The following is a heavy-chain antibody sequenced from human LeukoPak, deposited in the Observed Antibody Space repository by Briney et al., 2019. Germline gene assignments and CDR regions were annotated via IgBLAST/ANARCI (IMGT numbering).Heavy chain of an antibody. CDR2: ISYTGST. CDR3: ARHPYYFDDSGLIQLDDFDY. D-gene: IGHD3-22*01. CDR1: GDSITSNSYY. Sequence: SETLSLTCIVSGDSITSNSYYWGWIRQPPGKGLEWIGSISYTGSTYHNPSLKRRVTISVDTSKNQFSLRLTSVTAADTAVYYCARHPYYFDDSGLIQLDDFDYWGQGTLVTVSS. V-gene: IGHV4-39*01. J-gene: IGHJ4*02.